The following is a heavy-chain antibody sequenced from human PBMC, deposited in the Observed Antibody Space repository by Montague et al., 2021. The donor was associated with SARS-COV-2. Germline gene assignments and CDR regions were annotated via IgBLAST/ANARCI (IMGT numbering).Heavy chain of an antibody. CDR3: ARHSGDYTIFGVVIYYMDV. Sequence: ETLSLTRTVSGGSISSSSHDWGWIRQPPGKGLEWIGSIYYSGSTYYNPSLKSRVTISVDTSKNQFSLKLSSVTAADTAVFYCARHSGDYTIFGVVIYYMDVWGKGTTVTVSS. CDR1: GGSISSSSHD. V-gene: IGHV4-39*01. J-gene: IGHJ6*03. CDR2: IYYSGST. D-gene: IGHD3-3*01.